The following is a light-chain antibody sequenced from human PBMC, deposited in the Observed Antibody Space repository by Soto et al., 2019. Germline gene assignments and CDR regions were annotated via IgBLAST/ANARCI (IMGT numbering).Light chain of an antibody. J-gene: IGLJ2*01. CDR2: DVS. CDR1: SSDVGGYNF. Sequence: QSALTQPASVSGSPGQSVTISCTGTSSDVGGYNFVSWHQQHPGKPPKVMIYDVSNRPSGVSNRFCCSKSGNTASLTISGLQAEDEADYYCTSYTTSDTVVFGGGTKVTVL. CDR3: TSYTTSDTVV. V-gene: IGLV2-14*03.